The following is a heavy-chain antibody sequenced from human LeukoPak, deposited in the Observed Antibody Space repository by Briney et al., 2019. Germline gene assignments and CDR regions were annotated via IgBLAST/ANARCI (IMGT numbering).Heavy chain of an antibody. J-gene: IGHJ3*02. Sequence: ASVKVSCKPSGYTFTSYGINWVRQAPGQGLEWMGRIIPILGIANYAQKFQGRVTITADKSTSTAYMELSSLRSEDTAVYYCARVSPTDYGDYDGAFDIWGQGTMVTVSS. V-gene: IGHV1-69*04. CDR1: GYTFTSYG. CDR2: IIPILGIA. D-gene: IGHD4-17*01. CDR3: ARVSPTDYGDYDGAFDI.